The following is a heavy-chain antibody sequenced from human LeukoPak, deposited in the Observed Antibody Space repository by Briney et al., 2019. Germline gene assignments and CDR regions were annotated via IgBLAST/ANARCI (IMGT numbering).Heavy chain of an antibody. V-gene: IGHV4-38-2*02. D-gene: IGHD2-2*01. CDR3: ARDLLNRYCSSTSCPGWFDP. CDR1: GYSISSGYY. Sequence: SETLSLTCAVSGYSISSGYYWGWIRQPPGKGLEWTGSIYHSGSTYYNPSLKSRVTISVDTSKNQFSLKLSSVTAADTAVYYCARDLLNRYCSSTSCPGWFDPWGQGTLVTVSS. J-gene: IGHJ5*02. CDR2: IYHSGST.